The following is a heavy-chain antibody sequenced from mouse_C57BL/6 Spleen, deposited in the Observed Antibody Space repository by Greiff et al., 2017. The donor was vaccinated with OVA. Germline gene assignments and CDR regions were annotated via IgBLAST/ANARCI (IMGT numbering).Heavy chain of an antibody. J-gene: IGHJ3*01. CDR2: ISSGGDYI. V-gene: IGHV5-9-1*02. Sequence: EVQGVESGEGLVKPGGSLKLSCAASGFTFSSYAMSWVRQTPEKRLEWVAYISSGGDYIYYADTVKGRFTISRDNARNTLYLQMSSLKSEDTAMYYCTITGTGSWFAYWGQGTLVTVSA. CDR3: TITGTGSWFAY. CDR1: GFTFSSYA. D-gene: IGHD4-1*01.